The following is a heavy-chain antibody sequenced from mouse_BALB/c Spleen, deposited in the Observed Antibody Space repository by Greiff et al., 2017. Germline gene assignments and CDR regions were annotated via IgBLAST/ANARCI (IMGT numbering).Heavy chain of an antibody. V-gene: IGHV5-4*02. CDR2: ISDGGSYT. D-gene: IGHD1-1*01. Sequence: EVQVVESGGGLVKPGGSLKLSCAASGFTFSDYYMYWVRQTPEKRLEWVATISDGGSYTYYPDSVKGRFTISRDNAKNNLYLQMSSLKSEDTAMYYCARDRTVVSYGGYYAMDYWGQGTSVTVSS. CDR3: ARDRTVVSYGGYYAMDY. J-gene: IGHJ4*01. CDR1: GFTFSDYY.